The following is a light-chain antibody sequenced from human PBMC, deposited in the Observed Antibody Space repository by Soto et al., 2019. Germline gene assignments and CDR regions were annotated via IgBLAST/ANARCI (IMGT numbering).Light chain of an antibody. CDR1: QSISSW. CDR3: QQANTFPQT. V-gene: IGKV1-12*01. Sequence: DIQMTQSPSSVSASVEDKVTITCRASQSISSWLAWYQQKPGKAPKLLIYAASSLQSGVPSRFSGSGFGTDITLTISSLLPEDFATYYCQQANTFPQTFGQGTKVELK. CDR2: AAS. J-gene: IGKJ1*01.